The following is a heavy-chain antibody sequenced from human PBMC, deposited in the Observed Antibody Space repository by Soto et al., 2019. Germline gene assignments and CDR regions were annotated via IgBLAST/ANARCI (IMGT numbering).Heavy chain of an antibody. Sequence: QITLKESGPTLVKPTQTLTLTCTFSGFSLSTGGVGVGWIRQPPGKALEWLAVIYWDEDKLYSPSLKSRLTITKDTSKNQVVLTMTNMDPVDTATYYCAHSPYYGDKLDYWGQGTLVIVSS. CDR3: AHSPYYGDKLDY. J-gene: IGHJ4*02. CDR2: IYWDEDK. V-gene: IGHV2-5*02. D-gene: IGHD4-17*01. CDR1: GFSLSTGGVG.